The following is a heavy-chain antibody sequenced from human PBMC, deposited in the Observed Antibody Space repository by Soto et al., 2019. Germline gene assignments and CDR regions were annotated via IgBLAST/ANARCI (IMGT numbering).Heavy chain of an antibody. CDR3: ARYTVTAEGFDY. CDR2: IYHSGST. CDR1: GGSISSGGYS. J-gene: IGHJ4*02. V-gene: IGHV4-30-2*01. D-gene: IGHD4-17*01. Sequence: LSLTCAVSGGSISSGGYSWSWIRQPPGKGLEWIGYIYHSGSTYYNPSLKSRVTISVDRSKNQFSLKLSSVTAADTAVYYCARYTVTAEGFDYWGQGTLVTVSS.